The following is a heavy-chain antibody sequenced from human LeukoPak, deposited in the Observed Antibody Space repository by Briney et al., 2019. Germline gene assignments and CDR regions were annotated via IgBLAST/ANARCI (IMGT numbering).Heavy chain of an antibody. CDR1: GFTSSSYS. D-gene: IGHD6-19*01. J-gene: IGHJ4*02. CDR3: AKVLASIGWYFDS. V-gene: IGHV3-21*04. Sequence: PGGSLSPSGAAPGFTSSSYSMNWVRQAPGKGLEWVSSISSSSSYIYYADSVKGRFTISRDNAKNSLYLQMNSLRAEDTAVYYCAKVLASIGWYFDSWGQGTLVTVSS. CDR2: ISSSSSYI.